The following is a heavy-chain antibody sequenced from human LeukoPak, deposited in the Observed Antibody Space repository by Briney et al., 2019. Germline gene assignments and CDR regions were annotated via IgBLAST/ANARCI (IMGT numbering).Heavy chain of an antibody. CDR3: ARAQYYYPHHYYVY. J-gene: IGHJ4*02. CDR1: GYTFTGYY. V-gene: IGHV1-2*02. Sequence: ASVEVSCKASGYTFTGYYMNWVRQAPGQGLEWMGWINPNSGDTSYAQKFQGRVTMTRDTSISTAYMELSRLRSDDTAVYYCARAQYYYPHHYYVYWGQGTLVTVSS. D-gene: IGHD3-10*01. CDR2: INPNSGDT.